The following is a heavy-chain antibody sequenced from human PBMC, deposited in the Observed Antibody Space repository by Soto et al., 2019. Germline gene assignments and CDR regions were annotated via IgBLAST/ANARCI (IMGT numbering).Heavy chain of an antibody. CDR3: ARQAGRLLWFGELPPATVFDY. J-gene: IGHJ4*02. D-gene: IGHD3-10*01. Sequence: ASETLSLTCTVSGGSISSSSYYWGWIRQPPGKGLEWIGSIYYSGSTYYNPSLKSRVTISVDTSKNQFSLKLSSVTAADTAVYYCARQAGRLLWFGELPPATVFDYWGQGTLVTVSS. V-gene: IGHV4-39*01. CDR1: GGSISSSSYY. CDR2: IYYSGST.